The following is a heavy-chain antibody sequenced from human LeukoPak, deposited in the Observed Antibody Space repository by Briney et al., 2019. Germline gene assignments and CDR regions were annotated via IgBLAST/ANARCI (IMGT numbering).Heavy chain of an antibody. D-gene: IGHD3-3*01. CDR2: IKEDGSEK. J-gene: IGHJ3*02. Sequence: GGSLRLSCATSGFTFSSYWMSWVRQAPGKGLEWVADIKEDGSEKCYVDSVKGRFTISRDNAKNSLYLQMNSLRAEDTAVYYCARPGDSRDAFDIWGQGTMVTVSS. CDR3: ARPGDSRDAFDI. CDR1: GFTFSSYW. V-gene: IGHV3-7*01.